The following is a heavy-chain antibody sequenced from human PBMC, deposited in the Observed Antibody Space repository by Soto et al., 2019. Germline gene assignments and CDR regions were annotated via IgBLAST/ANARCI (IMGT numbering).Heavy chain of an antibody. CDR3: TTDLSDF. CDR2: IKSKTDGGTT. CDR1: GFTFNDAW. V-gene: IGHV3-15*07. J-gene: IGHJ4*02. Sequence: EVQLVESGGGLVKPGASLRLSCVASGFTFNDAWMNWVRQAPGKGLEWVGRIKSKTDGGTTDYAAPVKGRFTISRDDSKNTLFLQLNSLKTEDTAVYYCTTDLSDFWGQGTLVTVSS.